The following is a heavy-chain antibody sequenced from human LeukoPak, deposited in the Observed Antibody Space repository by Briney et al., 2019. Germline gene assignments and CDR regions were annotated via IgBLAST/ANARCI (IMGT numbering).Heavy chain of an antibody. J-gene: IGHJ4*02. D-gene: IGHD5-12*01. CDR1: GFTFDDYA. CDR2: ISWNSGSI. Sequence: PGGSLRLSCAASGFTFDDYAMHWVRQAPGKGLEWVSGISWNSGSIGYADSVKGRFTISRDNAKNSLYLQMNSLRAEDTALYYCAKEGVGQGYSGYDLDYWGQGTLVTVSS. V-gene: IGHV3-9*01. CDR3: AKEGVGQGYSGYDLDY.